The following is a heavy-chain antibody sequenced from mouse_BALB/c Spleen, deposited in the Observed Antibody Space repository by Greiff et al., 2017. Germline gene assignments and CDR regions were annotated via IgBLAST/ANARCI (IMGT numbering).Heavy chain of an antibody. Sequence: EVKLQESGPGLVKPSQSLSLTCTVTGYSITSDYAWNWIRQFPGNKLEWMGYISYSGSTSYNPSLKSRISITRDTSKNQFFLQLNSVTTEDTATYYCARWGYDGLFDYWGQGTTLTVSS. CDR2: ISYSGST. CDR1: GYSITSDYA. V-gene: IGHV3-2*02. D-gene: IGHD2-14*01. CDR3: ARWGYDGLFDY. J-gene: IGHJ2*01.